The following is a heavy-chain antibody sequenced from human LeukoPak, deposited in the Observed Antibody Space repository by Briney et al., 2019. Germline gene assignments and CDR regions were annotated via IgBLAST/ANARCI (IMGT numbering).Heavy chain of an antibody. CDR2: ISYDGSNK. CDR3: AKDGIVVVVAATVNIDY. Sequence: GGSLRLSCAASGFTFSSYGMHWVRQAPGKGLEWVAVISYDGSNKYYADSVKGRFTISRDNSKNTLYLQMNSLRAEDTAVYYCAKDGIVVVVAATVNIDYWGQGTLVTVSS. D-gene: IGHD2-15*01. V-gene: IGHV3-30*18. J-gene: IGHJ4*02. CDR1: GFTFSSYG.